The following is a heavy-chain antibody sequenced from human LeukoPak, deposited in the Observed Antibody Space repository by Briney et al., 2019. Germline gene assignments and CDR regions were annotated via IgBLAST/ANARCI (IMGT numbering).Heavy chain of an antibody. J-gene: IGHJ4*02. CDR1: GYTFTGYY. D-gene: IGHD2-2*01. Sequence: ASVKVSCKASGYTFTGYYMHWVRQAPGQGLEWMGWINPNSGGANYAQKFQGRVTMTRDTSISTAYMEPSRLRSDDTAVYYCARETDIVVVPAATPLDYWGQGTLVTVSS. CDR2: INPNSGGA. CDR3: ARETDIVVVPAATPLDY. V-gene: IGHV1-2*02.